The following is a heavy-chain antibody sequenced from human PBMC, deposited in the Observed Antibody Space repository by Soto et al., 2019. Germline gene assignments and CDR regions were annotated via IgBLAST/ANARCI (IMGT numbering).Heavy chain of an antibody. Sequence: SETLSLTCTVSGGSISSYYWSWIRQPPGKGLEWIGYIYYSGSTNYNPSLKSRVTISVDTSKNQFSLKLSSVTAADTAVYYCARGWYYDSSGYLDYYYYGMDVWGQGTTVT. CDR3: ARGWYYDSSGYLDYYYYGMDV. CDR2: IYYSGST. CDR1: GGSISSYY. V-gene: IGHV4-59*01. J-gene: IGHJ6*02. D-gene: IGHD3-22*01.